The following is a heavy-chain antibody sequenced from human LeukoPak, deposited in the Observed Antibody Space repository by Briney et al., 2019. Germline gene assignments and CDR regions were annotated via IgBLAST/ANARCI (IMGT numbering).Heavy chain of an antibody. V-gene: IGHV1-8*03. CDR1: GYTFTSYD. J-gene: IGHJ5*02. CDR3: TRGLGLGATPGYNLFDP. Sequence: GASVKVSCKASGYTFTSYDINWVRQATGQGLEWMGWMNPNSGNTGYAQKFQGRVTITRNTSISTAYMELSSLRTEDTAVYYCTRGLGLGATPGYNLFDPWGQGTLVTVSS. D-gene: IGHD1-26*01. CDR2: MNPNSGNT.